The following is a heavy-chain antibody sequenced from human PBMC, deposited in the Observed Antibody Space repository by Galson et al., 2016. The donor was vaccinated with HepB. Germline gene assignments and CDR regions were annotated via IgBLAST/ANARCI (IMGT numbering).Heavy chain of an antibody. V-gene: IGHV3-21*01. J-gene: IGHJ6*02. Sequence: SLRLSCAASGFTFNSYTMNWVRQAPGKGLEWVSSISISSSYIYYADSVKGRFTISRDNAKNSLYLQMNSLRHEDTAVYYCARDYYGNSNFATGMDVWGQGTTVTVAS. CDR2: ISISSSYI. CDR3: ARDYYGNSNFATGMDV. CDR1: GFTFNSYT. D-gene: IGHD2-15*01.